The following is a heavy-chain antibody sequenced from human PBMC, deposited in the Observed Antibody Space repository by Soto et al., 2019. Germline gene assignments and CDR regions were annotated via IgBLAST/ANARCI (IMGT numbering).Heavy chain of an antibody. Sequence: EVQLLESGGGLVQPGGSLRLSCAASGFTFSSYAMSWVRQAPGKGLEWVSVISGSGGSTYYADSVKGRFTISRDNSKNTLYLQMNSLRAEDTAVYYCAKTGTTPLWFGELLTHWGQGTLVTVSS. CDR1: GFTFSSYA. CDR3: AKTGTTPLWFGELLTH. D-gene: IGHD3-10*01. CDR2: ISGSGGST. J-gene: IGHJ4*02. V-gene: IGHV3-23*01.